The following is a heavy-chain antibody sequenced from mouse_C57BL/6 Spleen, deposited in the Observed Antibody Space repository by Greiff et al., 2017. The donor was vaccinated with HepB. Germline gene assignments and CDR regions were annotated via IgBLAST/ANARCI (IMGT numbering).Heavy chain of an antibody. V-gene: IGHV1-15*01. CDR3: ARGYYGSSFAY. D-gene: IGHD1-1*01. CDR2: IYPETGDT. CDR1: GYTSTGYG. Sequence: VQLQQSGAELVRPGASVKLSCKASGYTSTGYGMHWVKQRPGQGLEWIGAIYPETGDTAYNEKFKGKATLTADKSSSTAYMELRSLTSEDSAVYYCARGYYGSSFAYWGQGTPVTVSA. J-gene: IGHJ3*01.